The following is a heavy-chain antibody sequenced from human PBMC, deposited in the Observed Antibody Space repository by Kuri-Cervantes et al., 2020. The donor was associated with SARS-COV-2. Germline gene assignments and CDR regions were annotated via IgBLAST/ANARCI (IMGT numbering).Heavy chain of an antibody. J-gene: IGHJ5*02. CDR1: GYSISSGYY. CDR3: ARTVAAGNWFAP. CDR2: IYYSGRI. V-gene: IGHV4-38-2*01. Sequence: SETLSLTCAVSGYSISSGYYWGWIRQPPGKGLEWIGSIYYSGRIYYNPSLKSRVTISVDTSKNQFSLKLTSVTAADTAVYYCARTVAAGNWFAPWGQGNLVTVSS. D-gene: IGHD1-14*01.